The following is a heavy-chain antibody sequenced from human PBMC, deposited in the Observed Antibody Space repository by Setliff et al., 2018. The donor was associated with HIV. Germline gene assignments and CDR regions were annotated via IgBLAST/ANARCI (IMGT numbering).Heavy chain of an antibody. CDR2: IYTTGST. D-gene: IGHD6-13*01. CDR1: GGSISSYY. V-gene: IGHV4-4*09. Sequence: SETLSLTCTVSGGSISSYYWSWIRQPPGKGLEWIGYIYTTGSTNYNPSLKSRVAMSVDTSKNQFSLKLSSVTAADTAVYYCARDLYATAGPDNDYWGQGTLVTVSS. CDR3: ARDLYATAGPDNDY. J-gene: IGHJ4*02.